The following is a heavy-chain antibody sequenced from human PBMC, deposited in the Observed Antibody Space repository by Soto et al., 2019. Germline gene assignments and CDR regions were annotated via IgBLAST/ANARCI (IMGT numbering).Heavy chain of an antibody. CDR3: ARVVDTMVRGVIIIAFDI. Sequence: QVQLVQSGAEVKKPGASVKVSCKASGYTFTSYGISWVRQAPGQGLEWMGWISAYNGNTNYAQKRQGRVTMTTDTXTXTXXMELRSLRSDDTAVYYCARVVDTMVRGVIIIAFDIWGQGTMVTVSS. CDR1: GYTFTSYG. D-gene: IGHD3-10*01. V-gene: IGHV1-18*01. CDR2: ISAYNGNT. J-gene: IGHJ3*02.